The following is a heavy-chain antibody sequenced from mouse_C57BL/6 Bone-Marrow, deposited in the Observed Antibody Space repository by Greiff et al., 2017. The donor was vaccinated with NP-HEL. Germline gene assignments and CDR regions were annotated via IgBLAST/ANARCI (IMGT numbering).Heavy chain of an antibody. CDR3: ARNRGGAPDY. J-gene: IGHJ2*01. CDR2: IWSGGST. D-gene: IGHD1-1*02. CDR1: GFSLTSYG. Sequence: VMLVESGPGLVQPSQSLSITCTVSGFSLTSYGVHWVRQYPGQGLEWLGVIWSGGSTAYNAAFISRLSIIKDNSKSQVYFKMNSLHADDTAIYYCARNRGGAPDYWGQGTTLTGSS. V-gene: IGHV2-2*01.